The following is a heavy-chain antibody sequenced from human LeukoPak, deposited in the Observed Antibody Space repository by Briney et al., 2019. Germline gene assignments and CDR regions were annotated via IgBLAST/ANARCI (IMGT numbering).Heavy chain of an antibody. CDR1: GGSVSSGSYY. CDR2: IYYSGST. V-gene: IGHV4-61*01. J-gene: IGHJ4*02. Sequence: SETLSLTCTVSGGSVSSGSYYWSWIRQPPGKGLEWIGYIYYSGSTNYNPSLKSRVTTSVDTSKNQFSLKLSSVTAADTAVYYCARSHYDYVWGSYRYTYPDYWGQGTLVTVSS. D-gene: IGHD3-16*02. CDR3: ARSHYDYVWGSYRYTYPDY.